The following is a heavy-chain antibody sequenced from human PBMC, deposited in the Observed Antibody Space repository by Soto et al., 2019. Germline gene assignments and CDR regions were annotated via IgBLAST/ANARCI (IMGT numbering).Heavy chain of an antibody. V-gene: IGHV5-51*01. J-gene: IGHJ6*02. CDR3: ARHLGYCTNGVCYTSRAYYCYGMDV. D-gene: IGHD2-8*01. CDR2: IYPGDSDT. Sequence: GESLKISCKGSGYSFTSYWIGWVRQMPVKGLEWMGIIYPGDSDTRYSPSFQGQVTISADKSISTAYLQWSSLKASDTAMYYCARHLGYCTNGVCYTSRAYYCYGMDVWGQGTTVTVSS. CDR1: GYSFTSYW.